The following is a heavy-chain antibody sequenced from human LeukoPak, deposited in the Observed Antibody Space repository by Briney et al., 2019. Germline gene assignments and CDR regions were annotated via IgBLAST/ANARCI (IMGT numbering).Heavy chain of an antibody. J-gene: IGHJ6*02. D-gene: IGHD3-22*01. CDR1: GFTVSSNY. CDR2: IYSGGST. V-gene: IGHV3-53*01. CDR3: ARAYDSSGYYYYGMDV. Sequence: GGSLRLSCAASGFTVSSNYMSWVCQAPGKGLEWVSVIYSGGSTYYADSVKGRFTISRDNSKNTLYLQMNSLRAEDTAVYYCARAYDSSGYYYYGMDVWGQGTTVTVSS.